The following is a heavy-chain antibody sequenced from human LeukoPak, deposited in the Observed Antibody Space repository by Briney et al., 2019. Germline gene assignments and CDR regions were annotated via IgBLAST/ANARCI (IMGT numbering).Heavy chain of an antibody. CDR2: IYLGDSDT. V-gene: IGHV5-51*01. J-gene: IGHJ3*02. D-gene: IGHD3-10*01. CDR3: ARPAMVRGVIDAFDI. CDR1: GYSFTSYW. Sequence: GESLKISCKGSGYSFTSYWIGWVRQMPGKGLEWMGIIYLGDSDTRYSPSFQGQVTISADKSISTAYLQWSSLKASDTAMYYCARPAMVRGVIDAFDIWGQGAMVTVSS.